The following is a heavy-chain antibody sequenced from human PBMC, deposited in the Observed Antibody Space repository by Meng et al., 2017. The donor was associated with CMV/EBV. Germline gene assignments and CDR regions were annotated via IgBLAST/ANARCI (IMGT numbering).Heavy chain of an antibody. CDR1: GYTFTGYY. V-gene: IGHV1-2*02. CDR3: ARAVVPAAIVTTNYYYYGMDV. Sequence: ASVKVSCKASGYTFTGYYMHWVRQAPGQGLEWMGWINPNSGGTNYAQKFQGRVTMTRDTSISTAYMELSRLRSDDTAVYYCARAVVPAAIVTTNYYYYGMDVWGQGTTVTVSS. J-gene: IGHJ6*02. D-gene: IGHD2-2*01. CDR2: INPNSGGT.